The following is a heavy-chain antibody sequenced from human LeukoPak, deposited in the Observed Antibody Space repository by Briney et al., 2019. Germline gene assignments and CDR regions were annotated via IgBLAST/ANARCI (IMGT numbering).Heavy chain of an antibody. Sequence: PGGSLRLSCAASGFTFSSYAMSWVRQAPGKGLEWVSAISGSGSDTEYADSVKGRFTISRDNSTTTLYLQMSSLRVEDTAVYYCAKCSATCYANAFDIWGQGTMVTVSS. CDR1: GFTFSSYA. D-gene: IGHD2-2*01. J-gene: IGHJ3*02. V-gene: IGHV3-23*01. CDR3: AKCSATCYANAFDI. CDR2: ISGSGSDT.